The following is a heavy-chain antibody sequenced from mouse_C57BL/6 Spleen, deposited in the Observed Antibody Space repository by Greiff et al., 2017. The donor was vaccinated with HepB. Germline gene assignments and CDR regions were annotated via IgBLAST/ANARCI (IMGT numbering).Heavy chain of an antibody. D-gene: IGHD2-3*01. Sequence: QVQLKESGAELVRPGASVTLSCKASGYTFTDYEMHWVKQTPVHGLEWIGAIDPETGGTAYNQKFKGKAILTADKSSSTAYMELRSLTSEDSAVYYCTSRRWAWFAYWGQGTLVTVSA. V-gene: IGHV1-15*01. CDR2: IDPETGGT. CDR1: GYTFTDYE. J-gene: IGHJ3*01. CDR3: TSRRWAWFAY.